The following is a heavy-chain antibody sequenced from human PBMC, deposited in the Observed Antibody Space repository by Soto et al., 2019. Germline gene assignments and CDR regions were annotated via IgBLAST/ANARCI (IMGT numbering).Heavy chain of an antibody. CDR2: ISASGAST. D-gene: IGHD3-10*01. J-gene: IGHJ4*02. Sequence: GGSLRLSCAASGFTFSTYAMTWVRQAPGKGLQWVSAISASGASTYYADSVKGRFTISRDNSKNTLYLQMNSLRAEDTAVYYCAKNSGPHFATAIDDWGQGALVTVSS. V-gene: IGHV3-23*01. CDR3: AKNSGPHFATAIDD. CDR1: GFTFSTYA.